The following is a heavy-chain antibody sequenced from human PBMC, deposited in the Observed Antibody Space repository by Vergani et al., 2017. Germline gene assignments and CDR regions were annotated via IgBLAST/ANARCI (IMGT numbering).Heavy chain of an antibody. V-gene: IGHV3-23*01. CDR1: GFTFIMHA. J-gene: IGHJ3*01. D-gene: IGHD6-19*01. CDR2: LSASDRRT. Sequence: EVQLLESGGDLVQPGGSLRLSCAASGFTFIMHAMSWVRQAPGKGLECVSTLSASDRRTHYADSGKGRFTISRDISKNTLFLHMNSLRPEDTAVYYCAKVGRSEVAGTFGAFDLWGQGTMVTVSS. CDR3: AKVGRSEVAGTFGAFDL.